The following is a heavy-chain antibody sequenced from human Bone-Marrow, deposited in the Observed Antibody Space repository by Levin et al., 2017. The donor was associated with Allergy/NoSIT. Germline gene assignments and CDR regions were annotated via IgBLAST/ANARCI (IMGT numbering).Heavy chain of an antibody. D-gene: IGHD4-23*01. CDR1: GFTFTNAW. CDR2: IKSKADDGTT. Sequence: KSGGSLRLSCAASGFTFTNAWMSWVRQAPGKGLEWLGRIKSKADDGTTDYTAPVKGRFTISRDDSKDTLYLQMHSLKTEDTAVYYCTTHPLTQGTGRGIWGQGTMVTVSS. V-gene: IGHV3-15*01. J-gene: IGHJ3*02. CDR3: TTHPLTQGTGRGI.